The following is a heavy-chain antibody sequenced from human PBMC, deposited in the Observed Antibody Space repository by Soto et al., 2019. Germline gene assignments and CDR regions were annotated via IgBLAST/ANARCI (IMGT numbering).Heavy chain of an antibody. CDR2: IYYSGST. V-gene: IGHV4-31*03. Sequence: QVQLQESGPGLVKPSQTLSLTCTVSGGSISSGGYYWSWIRQHPGKGLEWIGYIYYSGSTYYNPSLKSRVTIAVDTSKNQFSLKLSSVAAADTAVYYCARAPRGVRGVMVDFDYWGQGTLVTVSS. J-gene: IGHJ4*02. CDR3: ARAPRGVRGVMVDFDY. CDR1: GGSISSGGYY. D-gene: IGHD3-10*01.